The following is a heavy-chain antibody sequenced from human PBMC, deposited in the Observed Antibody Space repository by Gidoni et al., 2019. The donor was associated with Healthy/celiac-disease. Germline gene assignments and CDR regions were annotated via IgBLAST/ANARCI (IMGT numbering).Heavy chain of an antibody. CDR2: IRWNSGSI. D-gene: IGHD3-9*01. J-gene: IGHJ4*02. V-gene: IGHV3-9*01. CDR1: GFTFDDYA. CDR3: AKDLTGLFPKGGGLDY. Sequence: EVQLVESGGGLVQPGRSLRLSCAASGFTFDDYAMHWVRQAPGKGLEWVSGIRWNSGSIGYADSVKGRFTISRDNAKNSLYLQMNSLRAEDTALYYCAKDLTGLFPKGGGLDYWGQGTLVTVSS.